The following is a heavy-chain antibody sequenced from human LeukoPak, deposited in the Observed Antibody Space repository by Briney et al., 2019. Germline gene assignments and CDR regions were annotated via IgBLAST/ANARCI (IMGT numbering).Heavy chain of an antibody. CDR1: GFTFSSYA. J-gene: IGHJ4*02. V-gene: IGHV3-23*01. D-gene: IGHD3-3*01. Sequence: AGSLRLSCAASGFTFSSYAVSWVRQAPGKGLEWVSGISGSGGSTYYADSVKGRFTISRDNSKNTLYLQMNSLRAEDTAVYYCAKVYRTDVRFLEWLSGGGFDYWGQGTLVTVSS. CDR3: AKVYRTDVRFLEWLSGGGFDY. CDR2: ISGSGGST.